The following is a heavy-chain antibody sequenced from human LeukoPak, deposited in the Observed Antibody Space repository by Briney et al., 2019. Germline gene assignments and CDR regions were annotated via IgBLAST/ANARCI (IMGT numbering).Heavy chain of an antibody. CDR1: GFTSSSYA. CDR3: AKVVHGGSGWYNYYYYYYMDV. Sequence: GGSLRLSCAASGFTSSSYAMSWVRQAPGKGLEWVSAISGSGGSTYYADSVKGRFTISRDNSKNTLYLQMNSLRAEDTAVYYCAKVVHGGSGWYNYYYYYYMDVWGKGTTVTVSS. V-gene: IGHV3-23*01. D-gene: IGHD6-19*01. J-gene: IGHJ6*03. CDR2: ISGSGGST.